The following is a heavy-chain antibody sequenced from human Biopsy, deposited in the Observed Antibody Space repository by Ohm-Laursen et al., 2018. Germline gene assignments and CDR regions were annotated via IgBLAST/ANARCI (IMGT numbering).Heavy chain of an antibody. CDR1: GFTFTTYD. CDR2: IGYSGDST. Sequence: SLRLSCTASGFTFTTYDMSWVRQAPGKGLEWVSTIGYSGDSTYYADSVKGRFTISRDNSKNTLYLQMNSLRAEDTAVYYCASRGYTDGDYDYWGQGTLVTVSS. V-gene: IGHV3-23*01. CDR3: ASRGYTDGDYDY. D-gene: IGHD5-18*01. J-gene: IGHJ4*02.